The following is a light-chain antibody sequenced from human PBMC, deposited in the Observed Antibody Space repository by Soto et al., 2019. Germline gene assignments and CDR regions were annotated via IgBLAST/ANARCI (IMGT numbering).Light chain of an antibody. CDR3: QQLNSYS. CDR2: AAS. Sequence: IQLTQSPSSLSASVGDRVTITCRASQGISSYLAWYQQKPGKAPKLLIYAASTLQSGVPSRFSGSGSGTDFTLTISSLQPEDFATYYYQQLNSYSFGQGTRLEIK. CDR1: QGISSY. V-gene: IGKV1-9*01. J-gene: IGKJ5*01.